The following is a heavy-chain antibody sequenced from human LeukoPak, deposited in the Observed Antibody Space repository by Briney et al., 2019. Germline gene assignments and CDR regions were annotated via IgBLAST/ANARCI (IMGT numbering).Heavy chain of an antibody. Sequence: PGGSLRPSCAASGFTFSSYWMSWVRQAPGKGLEWVANIKQDGSEKYYVDSVKGRFTISRDNAKNSLYLQMNSLRAEDTAVYYCARDRSSRAFDIWGQGTMVTVSS. CDR3: ARDRSSRAFDI. V-gene: IGHV3-7*01. D-gene: IGHD2-2*01. CDR2: IKQDGSEK. CDR1: GFTFSSYW. J-gene: IGHJ3*02.